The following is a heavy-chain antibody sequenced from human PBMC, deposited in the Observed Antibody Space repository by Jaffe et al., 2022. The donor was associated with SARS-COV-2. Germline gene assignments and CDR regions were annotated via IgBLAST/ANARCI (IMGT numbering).Heavy chain of an antibody. Sequence: QLQLQESGPGLVKPSETLSLTCTVSGGSISSSSYYWGWIRQPPGKGLEWIGSIYYSGSTYYNPSLKSRVTISVDTSKNQFSLKLSSVTAADTAVYYCARHLIAAAGTARVNTDYWGQGTLVTVSS. CDR1: GGSISSSSYY. J-gene: IGHJ4*02. CDR3: ARHLIAAAGTARVNTDY. V-gene: IGHV4-39*01. D-gene: IGHD6-13*01. CDR2: IYYSGST.